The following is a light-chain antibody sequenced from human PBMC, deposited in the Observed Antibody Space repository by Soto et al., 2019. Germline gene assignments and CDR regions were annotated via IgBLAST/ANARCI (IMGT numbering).Light chain of an antibody. CDR3: QQYGSSSWT. CDR2: GAS. Sequence: EIVLTQSPGTLSLSPGERATLSCRASQSVSSSYLAWYQQKPGQAPRLLIYGASSRATGIPDRFSGSGSEKDFTLTVSRLEREDFAVYYCQQYGSSSWTFGQGTKVEI. CDR1: QSVSSSY. J-gene: IGKJ1*01. V-gene: IGKV3-20*01.